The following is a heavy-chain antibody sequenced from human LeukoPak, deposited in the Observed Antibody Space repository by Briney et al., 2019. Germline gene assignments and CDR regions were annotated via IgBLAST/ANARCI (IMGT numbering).Heavy chain of an antibody. D-gene: IGHD5-18*01. V-gene: IGHV3-9*03. CDR3: AKAYEPYSYSPRGYFDY. CDR2: ISWNSGSI. Sequence: GGSLRLSCAASGFTFDDYAMHWVRQAPGKGLEWVSGISWNSGSIGYADSVKGRFTISRDNAKNSLYLQMNSLRTEDMALYYCAKAYEPYSYSPRGYFDYWGQGTLVTVSS. CDR1: GFTFDDYA. J-gene: IGHJ4*02.